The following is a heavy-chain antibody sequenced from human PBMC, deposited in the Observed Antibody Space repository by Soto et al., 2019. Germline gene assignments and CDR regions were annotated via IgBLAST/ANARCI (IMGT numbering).Heavy chain of an antibody. V-gene: IGHV3-33*01. CDR2: IWYDGSNK. CDR3: ARDKDDFERAFYYFDY. D-gene: IGHD3-3*01. Sequence: QVQLVESGGGVVQPGRSLRLSCAASGFTFSSYGMHWVRQAPGKGLEWVAVIWYDGSNKYYADSVKGRFTISRDNSKNTLDLQMNSLKAEDTAVYYCARDKDDFERAFYYFDYWGQGTLVTVSS. J-gene: IGHJ4*02. CDR1: GFTFSSYG.